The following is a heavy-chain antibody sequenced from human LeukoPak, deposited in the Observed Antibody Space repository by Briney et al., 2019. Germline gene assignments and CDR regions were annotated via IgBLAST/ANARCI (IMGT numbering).Heavy chain of an antibody. CDR1: GFTFSSYA. Sequence: GGSLRLSCAASGFTFSSYAMSWVRQAPGKGLEWVSAISGSGGSTYYADSVKGRFTISRDNSKNTLYLQMNSLRAEDTAVYYCAKYYDSSSYYLHGAFDIWGQGTMVTVSS. D-gene: IGHD3-22*01. CDR2: ISGSGGST. V-gene: IGHV3-23*01. CDR3: AKYYDSSSYYLHGAFDI. J-gene: IGHJ3*02.